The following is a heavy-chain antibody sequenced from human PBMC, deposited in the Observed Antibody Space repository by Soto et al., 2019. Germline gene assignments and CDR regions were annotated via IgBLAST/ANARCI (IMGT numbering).Heavy chain of an antibody. CDR1: GGSFSGYY. CDR2: INHSGST. D-gene: IGHD2-15*01. V-gene: IGHV4-34*01. Sequence: PSETLSLTCAVYGGSFSGYYWSWIRQPPGKGLEWIGEINHSGSTNYNPSLKSRVTISVDTSKNQFSLKLSSVTAADTAVYYCARGGRYCSGGSCYWFDPWGQGTPVTVSS. CDR3: ARGGRYCSGGSCYWFDP. J-gene: IGHJ5*02.